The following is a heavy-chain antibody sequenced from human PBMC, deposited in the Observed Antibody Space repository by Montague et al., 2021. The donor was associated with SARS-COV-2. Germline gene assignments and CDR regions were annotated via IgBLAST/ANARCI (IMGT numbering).Heavy chain of an antibody. Sequence: SETLSLTCTVSGGSISSYYWSWIRQPPGKGLEWIGYIYFSWSTNYNPSLKSRVTISVDTTKNQFSRKLSSVTAADTAVDYCARDTEGYISSWYHDYWGQGTLVTVSS. D-gene: IGHD6-13*01. CDR1: GGSISSYY. V-gene: IGHV4-59*01. CDR2: IYFSWST. CDR3: ARDTEGYISSWYHDY. J-gene: IGHJ4*02.